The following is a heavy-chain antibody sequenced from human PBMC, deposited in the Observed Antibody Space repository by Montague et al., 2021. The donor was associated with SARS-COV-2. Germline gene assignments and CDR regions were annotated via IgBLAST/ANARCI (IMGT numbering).Heavy chain of an antibody. J-gene: IGHJ4*02. D-gene: IGHD6-19*01. V-gene: IGHV4-61*09. CDR2: IYTSGST. Sequence: TLSLTCTVSGGSISKGSYYWTWIRQPAGAGLEWIGHIYTSGSTKYNPSLKSRVTVSVDTSHNQFSLKLSSVSAADTAVYYCARARGGEGIAVRTFDSRGQGTLVSVSS. CDR3: ARARGGEGIAVRTFDS. CDR1: GGSISKGSYY.